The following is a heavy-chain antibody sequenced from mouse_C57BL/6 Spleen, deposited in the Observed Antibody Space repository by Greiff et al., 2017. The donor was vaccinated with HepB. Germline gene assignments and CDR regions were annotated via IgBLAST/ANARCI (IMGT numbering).Heavy chain of an antibody. V-gene: IGHV1-50*01. CDR3: ARGLYGSSYGFAY. Sequence: VQLQQPGAELVKPGASVKLSCKASGFTFTSYWMQWVKQRPGQGLEWIGEIDPSDSYTNYNQKFKGKATLTVDTSSSTAYMQLSSLTSEDSVVYYCARGLYGSSYGFAYWGQGTLVTVSA. CDR2: IDPSDSYT. CDR1: GFTFTSYW. J-gene: IGHJ3*01. D-gene: IGHD1-1*01.